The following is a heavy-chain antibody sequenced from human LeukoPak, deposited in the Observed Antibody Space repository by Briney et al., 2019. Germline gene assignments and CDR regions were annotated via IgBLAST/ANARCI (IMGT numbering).Heavy chain of an antibody. V-gene: IGHV3-48*01. CDR1: GFTFSRYR. CDR3: ARDIDTGKFDY. J-gene: IGHJ4*02. D-gene: IGHD2-15*01. CDR2: ISTGSSTI. Sequence: GGSLRLSCAASGFTFSRYRMNWVRQAPGKGLEWVSHISTGSSTIYYADSVKGRFTISRGDAKNSLYLQMNSLRAEDTAVYYCARDIDTGKFDYWGQGTLVTVSS.